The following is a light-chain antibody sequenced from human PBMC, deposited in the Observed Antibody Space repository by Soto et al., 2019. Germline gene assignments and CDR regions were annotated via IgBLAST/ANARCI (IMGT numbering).Light chain of an antibody. CDR3: QQYYNSVLT. J-gene: IGKJ4*01. CDR1: QSISNF. V-gene: IGKV1-39*01. Sequence: IQMTQSPSSLSASLGDRFTITCLASQSISNFLNWVQHKPGNAPKVLISAASTLQSGVPPRFSGSESGTDFTLTISSLQPEDSASYYCQQYYNSVLTFGGGTKVDIK. CDR2: AAS.